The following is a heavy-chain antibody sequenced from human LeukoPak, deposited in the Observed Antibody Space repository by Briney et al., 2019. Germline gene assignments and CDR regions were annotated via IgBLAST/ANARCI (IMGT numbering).Heavy chain of an antibody. Sequence: PSETLSLTCAVYGGSFSGYYWSWIRQPPGTGLQWIGYSYYSGSTNYDPSLKSRVTISRDTSKNQFSLNLSSVTAADTAVYYCATVLHDAFHFWGQGTMVTVSS. CDR1: GGSFSGYY. D-gene: IGHD2-15*01. J-gene: IGHJ3*01. V-gene: IGHV4-34*11. CDR2: SYYSGST. CDR3: ATVLHDAFHF.